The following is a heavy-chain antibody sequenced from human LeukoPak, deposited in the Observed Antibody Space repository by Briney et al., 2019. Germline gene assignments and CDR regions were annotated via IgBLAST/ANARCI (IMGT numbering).Heavy chain of an antibody. V-gene: IGHV6-1*01. CDR1: GDSVSSNSAA. D-gene: IGHD3-22*01. J-gene: IGHJ4*02. Sequence: SQTLSLTCAISGDSVSSNSAAWNWLRQSPSRGLEWLGRTYYRSKWYNDYAVSVKSRITINPDTSKNQFSLQLNSVTPEDTAVYYCAREGSLKAYYYDSRFDYWGQGTLVTVSS. CDR3: AREGSLKAYYYDSRFDY. CDR2: TYYRSKWYN.